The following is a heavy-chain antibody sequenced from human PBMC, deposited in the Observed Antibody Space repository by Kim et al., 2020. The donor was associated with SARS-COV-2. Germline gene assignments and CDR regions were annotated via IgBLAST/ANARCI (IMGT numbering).Heavy chain of an antibody. D-gene: IGHD1-26*01. CDR1: GFTFSSYS. V-gene: IGHV3-48*02. Sequence: GGSLRLSCAASGFTFSSYSMNWVRQAPGKGLEWVSYISSSSSTIYYADSVKGRFTISRDNAKNSLYLQMNSLRDEDTAVYYCARYGVEWELPRDAYYYYGMDVWGQGTTVTVSS. CDR2: ISSSSSTI. J-gene: IGHJ6*02. CDR3: ARYGVEWELPRDAYYYYGMDV.